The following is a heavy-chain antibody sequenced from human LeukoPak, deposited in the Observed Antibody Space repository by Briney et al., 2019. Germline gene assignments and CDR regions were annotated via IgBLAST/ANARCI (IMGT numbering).Heavy chain of an antibody. Sequence: GGSLRLSCAASGFTFSSYEMNWVRQAPGKGLEWVSSISSLNSDIYYADSVRGRFTISRDNPKNSLYLQLNSLRAEDTAVYYCARVGVRGDYFDYWGQGTLVTVSS. CDR1: GFTFSSYE. CDR2: ISSLNSDI. D-gene: IGHD2-8*01. CDR3: ARVGVRGDYFDY. J-gene: IGHJ4*02. V-gene: IGHV3-21*01.